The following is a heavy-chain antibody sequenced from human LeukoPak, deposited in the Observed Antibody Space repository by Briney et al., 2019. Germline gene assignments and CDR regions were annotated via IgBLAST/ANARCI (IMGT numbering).Heavy chain of an antibody. V-gene: IGHV3-48*03. CDR3: ARELVVTALGY. CDR1: GFTFSSYE. J-gene: IGHJ4*02. CDR2: ISSSGSTI. D-gene: IGHD2-21*02. Sequence: GGSLRLSCAASGFTFSSYEMNWVRQAPGKGLEWVSHISSSGSTIYYADSVKGRFTISRDNAKNSLYLQMNSLRAEDTAVYYCARELVVTALGYWGQGTLVTVSS.